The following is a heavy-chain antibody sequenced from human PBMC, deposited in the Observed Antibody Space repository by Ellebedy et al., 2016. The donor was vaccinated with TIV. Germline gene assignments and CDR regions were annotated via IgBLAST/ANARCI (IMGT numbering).Heavy chain of an antibody. CDR1: GFIFRNYV. Sequence: GESLKISCSASGFIFRNYVMSWVRQAPGKGLKWVSGISRLDDSTYYADSVKGRFTISRDNPKNTVYLQMNNLRAEDTGVYYCAKDRDDDGDFVFDSWGQGTLVIVS. J-gene: IGHJ4*02. CDR2: ISRLDDST. D-gene: IGHD4-17*01. V-gene: IGHV3-23*01. CDR3: AKDRDDDGDFVFDS.